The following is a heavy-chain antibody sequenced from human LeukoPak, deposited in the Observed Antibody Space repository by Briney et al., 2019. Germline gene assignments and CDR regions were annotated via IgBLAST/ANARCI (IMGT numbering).Heavy chain of an antibody. CDR3: AKEDIVVAPAAMNFDY. D-gene: IGHD2-2*01. CDR1: GFTFSSYG. J-gene: IGHJ4*02. V-gene: IGHV3-30*02. CDR2: IRYDGSNK. Sequence: AGGSLRLSCAASGFTFSSYGMHWVRQAPGKGLEWVAFIRYDGSNKYYADSVKGRFTISRDNSKNTLHLQMYSLRAEDTAVYYCAKEDIVVAPAAMNFDYWGQGTLVTVSS.